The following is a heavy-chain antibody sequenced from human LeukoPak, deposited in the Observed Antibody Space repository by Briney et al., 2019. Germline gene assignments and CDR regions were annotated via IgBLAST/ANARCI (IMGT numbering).Heavy chain of an antibody. V-gene: IGHV1-69*13. CDR3: ARAGWRITMVRGVISGVLLDY. J-gene: IGHJ4*02. CDR2: TIPIFGTA. D-gene: IGHD3-10*01. Sequence: SVKVSCKASGCTFSSYAISWVRQAPGQGLEWMGGTIPIFGTANYAQKFQGRVTITADESTSTAYMELSSLRSEGTAVYYCARAGWRITMVRGVISGVLLDYWGQGTLVTVSS. CDR1: GCTFSSYA.